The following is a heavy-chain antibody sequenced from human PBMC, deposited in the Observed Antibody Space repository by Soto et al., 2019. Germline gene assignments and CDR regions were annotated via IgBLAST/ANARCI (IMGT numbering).Heavy chain of an antibody. CDR3: ARSPRSSPYFDF. J-gene: IGHJ4*02. D-gene: IGHD6-13*01. V-gene: IGHV5-51*01. CDR2: IYPGDHET. CDR1: GYTFSNFW. Sequence: PGESLKISCQCSGYTFSNFWIGWVRQLPGQGLEWMGIIYPGDHETRYSPSFLGKVTISAETSINTAYLQWSSLEASGSAFYFCARSPRSSPYFDFWGQGALVTVYS.